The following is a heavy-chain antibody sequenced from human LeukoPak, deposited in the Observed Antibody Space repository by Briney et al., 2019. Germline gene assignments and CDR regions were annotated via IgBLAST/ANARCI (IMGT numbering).Heavy chain of an antibody. D-gene: IGHD1-1*01. CDR1: GYTFTSYG. CDR3: ARDQDWNDAFDI. Sequence: ASVKVSCKASGYTFTSYGISWVRQAPGQGLEWMGWISAYNGNTNYAQKLQGRVTMTTDTSTSTAYMQLRSLRSEDTAVYYCARDQDWNDAFDIWGQGTMVTVSS. J-gene: IGHJ3*02. CDR2: ISAYNGNT. V-gene: IGHV1-18*01.